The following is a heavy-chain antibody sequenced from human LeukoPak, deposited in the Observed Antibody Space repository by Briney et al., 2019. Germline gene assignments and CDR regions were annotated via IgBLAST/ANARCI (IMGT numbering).Heavy chain of an antibody. J-gene: IGHJ3*02. V-gene: IGHV3-53*01. Sequence: GGSLRLSCAASGFTVSTKYMSWVRQAPGKGLEWVAVSYRRDTTFYADAVKGRFIISTDSSRKTVYLQMNSLRVDDTAMYYCARIYGNSTIADASDIWGQGTMVIVSS. CDR3: ARIYGNSTIADASDI. CDR1: GFTVSTKY. CDR2: SYRRDTT. D-gene: IGHD2-21*01.